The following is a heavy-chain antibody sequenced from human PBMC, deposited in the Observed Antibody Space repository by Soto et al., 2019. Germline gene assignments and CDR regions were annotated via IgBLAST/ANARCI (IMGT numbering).Heavy chain of an antibody. V-gene: IGHV1-8*01. CDR3: ARGKPGIAVAGIYDY. CDR2: MNPNSGNT. Sequence: VASVKVSCKASGYTFTGYDINWVRQATGQGLEWMGWMNPNSGNTGYAQKFQGGVTMTRNTSISTAYMELSSLRSEDTAVYYCARGKPGIAVAGIYDYWGQGTLVTVS. CDR1: GYTFTGYD. J-gene: IGHJ4*02. D-gene: IGHD6-19*01.